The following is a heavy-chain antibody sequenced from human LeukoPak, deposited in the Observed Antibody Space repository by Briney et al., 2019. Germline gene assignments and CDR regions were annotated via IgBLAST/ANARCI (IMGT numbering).Heavy chain of an antibody. CDR2: INQDGSEK. CDR1: GFTFSSYW. D-gene: IGHD3-22*01. J-gene: IGHJ4*02. Sequence: GGSLRLSCAASGFTFSSYWMSWVRQAPGKGLEWVANINQDGSEKYCVDSLKGRFTISRDNAENSLYLQMNSLRAEDTAVYYCARDPGRYYYDSSGYFDYWGQGTLVTVS. V-gene: IGHV3-7*01. CDR3: ARDPGRYYYDSSGYFDY.